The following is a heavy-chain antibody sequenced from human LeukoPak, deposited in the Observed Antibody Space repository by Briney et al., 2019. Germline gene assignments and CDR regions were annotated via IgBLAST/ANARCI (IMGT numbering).Heavy chain of an antibody. CDR2: IYYSGST. CDR3: ARIAAAGTARGDY. D-gene: IGHD6-13*01. J-gene: IGHJ4*02. Sequence: KASETLSLTCTVSGGSISSSSYYWGWIRQPPGKGLEWIGSIYYSGSTYYNPSLKSRVTISVDTSKNQFSLKLSSVTAADTAVYYCARIAAAGTARGDYWGQGTLVTVSS. CDR1: GGSISSSSYY. V-gene: IGHV4-39*07.